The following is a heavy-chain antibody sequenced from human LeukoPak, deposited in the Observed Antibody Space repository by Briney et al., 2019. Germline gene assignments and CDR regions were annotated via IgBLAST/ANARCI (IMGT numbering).Heavy chain of an antibody. Sequence: ASVRVSCKAAGDSVTSYDIDRVRQATGQGLEWMGWMNPNSGNTGYAQKFQGRVTMTRNTSISTAYMELSSLRSEDTAVYYCARGGYSYGSYWGQGTLVTVSS. V-gene: IGHV1-8*01. J-gene: IGHJ4*02. CDR2: MNPNSGNT. D-gene: IGHD5-18*01. CDR3: ARGGYSYGSY. CDR1: GDSVTSYD.